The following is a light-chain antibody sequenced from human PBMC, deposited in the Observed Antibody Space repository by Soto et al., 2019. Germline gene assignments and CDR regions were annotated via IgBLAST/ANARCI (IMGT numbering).Light chain of an antibody. J-gene: IGKJ2*01. CDR2: WAS. V-gene: IGKV4-1*01. Sequence: DIVMTQSPDSLAVSLGERATINCKSSQSILYSSNHKNQLAWYQQTPGQPPKLLFYWASTRESGVPDRFSGSQSGTDFTATISSLQAEDVAVYYCQQYYSPPYTFGQGTKLEI. CDR3: QQYYSPPYT. CDR1: QSILYSSNHKNQ.